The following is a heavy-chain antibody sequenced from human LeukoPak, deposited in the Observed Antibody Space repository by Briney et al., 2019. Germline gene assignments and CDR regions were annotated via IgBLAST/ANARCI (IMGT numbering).Heavy chain of an antibody. CDR3: ARPTIALLAFDI. CDR1: GGSISSRY. V-gene: IGHV4-34*01. D-gene: IGHD5-24*01. J-gene: IGHJ3*02. CDR2: INHSGST. Sequence: SETLSLTCTVSGGSISSRYWTWIRQPPGKGLEWIGEINHSGSTNYNPSLKSRVTISVDTSKNQFSLKLSSVTAADTAVYYCARPTIALLAFDIWGQGTMVTVSS.